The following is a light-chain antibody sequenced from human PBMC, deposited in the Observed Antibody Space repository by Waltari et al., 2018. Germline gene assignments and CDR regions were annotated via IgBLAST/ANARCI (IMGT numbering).Light chain of an antibody. CDR1: QAIGHNF. J-gene: IGKJ4*01. CDR2: GAS. Sequence: IVLTQSPDTLSLSPGERATLSCRASQAIGHNFLVWYQQKPGQAPRLLIHGASRRATGVPDRFRGSGSGTDFALTISRLEVEDFAVYYCEQYDGSVLTFGGGTKLEIK. V-gene: IGKV3-20*01. CDR3: EQYDGSVLT.